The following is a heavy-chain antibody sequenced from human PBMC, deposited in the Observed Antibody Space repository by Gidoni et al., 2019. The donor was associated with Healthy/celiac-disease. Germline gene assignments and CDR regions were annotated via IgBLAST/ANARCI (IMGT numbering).Heavy chain of an antibody. CDR2: IYYSGST. CDR3: ASIGGYSYGYPHNWFDP. Sequence: QLQLQESGPGLVKPSETLSLTCTVSGGSISSSSYYWGWIRQPPGKGLEWIGSIYYSGSTYYNPSLKSRVTISVDTSKNQFSLKLSSVTAADTAVYYCASIGGYSYGYPHNWFDPWGQGTLVTVSS. J-gene: IGHJ5*02. CDR1: GGSISSSSYY. D-gene: IGHD5-18*01. V-gene: IGHV4-39*01.